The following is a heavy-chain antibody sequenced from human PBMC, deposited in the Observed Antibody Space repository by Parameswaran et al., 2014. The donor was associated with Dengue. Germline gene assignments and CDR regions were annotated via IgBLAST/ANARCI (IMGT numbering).Heavy chain of an antibody. J-gene: IGHJ6*02. CDR3: ATDTPGDCSGGSCYSGYYYYGMDV. CDR2: ISSSSSYI. V-gene: IGHV3-21*01. Sequence: VRQAPGKGLEWVSSISSSSSYIYYADSVKGRFTISRDNAKNSLYLQMNSLRAEDTAVYYCATDTPGDCSGGSCYSGYYYYGMDVWGQGTTVTVSS. D-gene: IGHD2-15*01.